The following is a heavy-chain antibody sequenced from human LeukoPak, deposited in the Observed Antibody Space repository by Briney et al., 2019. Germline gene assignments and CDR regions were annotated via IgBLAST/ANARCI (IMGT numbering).Heavy chain of an antibody. Sequence: PGGSLRLSCAASGFTFSNYCMNWVRQAPGEGLEWVASISSTSEYVLHSDSLQGRFSISRDNARDSLFLEMNSLGAEDTAIYYCARVPLDIILLYYMDVWGKGTTVTVSS. V-gene: IGHV3-21*01. D-gene: IGHD2-21*01. J-gene: IGHJ6*03. CDR2: ISSTSEYV. CDR3: ARVPLDIILLYYMDV. CDR1: GFTFSNYC.